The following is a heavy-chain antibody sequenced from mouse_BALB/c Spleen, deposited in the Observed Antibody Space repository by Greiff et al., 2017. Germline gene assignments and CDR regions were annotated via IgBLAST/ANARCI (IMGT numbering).Heavy chain of an antibody. CDR1: GYSITSDYA. J-gene: IGHJ3*01. CDR3: ARGNYVAWFAY. CDR2: ISYSGST. V-gene: IGHV3-2*02. D-gene: IGHD2-1*01. Sequence: VQLKESGPGLVKPSQSLSLTCTVTGYSITSDYAWNWIRQFPGNKLEWMGRISYSGSTSYNPTPKIRIPHTRHPSKNQFFLQLNSVTTEDTATYSCARGNYVAWFAYWGQGTLVTVSA.